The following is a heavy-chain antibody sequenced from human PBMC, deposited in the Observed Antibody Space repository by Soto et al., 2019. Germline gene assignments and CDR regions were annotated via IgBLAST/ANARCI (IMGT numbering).Heavy chain of an antibody. CDR2: IYYSGST. V-gene: IGHV4-31*03. CDR3: ARWYYDSSGYYYDVDY. CDR1: GGSISSGGYY. Sequence: SETLSLTCTVSGGSISSGGYYWSWIRQHPGKGLEWIGYIYYSGSTYYNPSLKSRVTISVDTPKNQFSLKLSSVTAADTAVYYCARWYYDSSGYYYDVDYWGQGTLVTVSS. J-gene: IGHJ4*02. D-gene: IGHD3-22*01.